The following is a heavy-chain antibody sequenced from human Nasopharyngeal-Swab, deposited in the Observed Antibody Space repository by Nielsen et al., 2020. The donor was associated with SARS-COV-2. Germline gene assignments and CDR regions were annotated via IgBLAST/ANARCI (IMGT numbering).Heavy chain of an antibody. CDR3: ARAMGSGSLSDWYYYYGMDV. Sequence: ASSQVPCNASGYTFTSYGIIWVRRAPAQGLEWRGWIIAYNGNTNYAQKPQGRVTMTTDTSTSTAHIELRSLRSDDTAVYYCARAMGSGSLSDWYYYYGMDVWGQGTTVTVSS. D-gene: IGHD6-19*01. J-gene: IGHJ6*02. CDR2: IIAYNGNT. CDR1: GYTFTSYG. V-gene: IGHV1-18*01.